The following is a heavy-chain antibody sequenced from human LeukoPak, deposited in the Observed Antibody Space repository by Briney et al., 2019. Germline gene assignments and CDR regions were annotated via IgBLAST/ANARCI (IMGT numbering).Heavy chain of an antibody. Sequence: SVKVSCKASGGTFSSYAISWVRQAPGQGREWMGGIIPIFGTANYAQKFQGRVTITADESTSTAYMELSSLRSEDTAVYYCAREGGVVLMVYAPNTGWFDPWGQGTLVTVSS. CDR2: IIPIFGTA. CDR1: GGTFSSYA. D-gene: IGHD2-8*01. J-gene: IGHJ5*02. V-gene: IGHV1-69*01. CDR3: AREGGVVLMVYAPNTGWFDP.